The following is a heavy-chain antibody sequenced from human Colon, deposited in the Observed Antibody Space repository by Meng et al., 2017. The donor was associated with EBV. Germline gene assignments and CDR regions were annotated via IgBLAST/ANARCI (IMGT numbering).Heavy chain of an antibody. D-gene: IGHD3-10*01. J-gene: IGHJ4*02. CDR2: IKRASDGGTT. V-gene: IGHV3-15*01. Sequence: EVLLVGSGGGLVKPGESLSLSCAASGFTFTNSHMTWVRQAPGKGLEWVGRIKRASDGGTTDYAAPVKGRFTISRDDSKSTVYLQMNSLKSEDTGVYYCTDVGGDMIWGQGTLVTVS. CDR1: GFTFTNSH. CDR3: TDVGGDMI.